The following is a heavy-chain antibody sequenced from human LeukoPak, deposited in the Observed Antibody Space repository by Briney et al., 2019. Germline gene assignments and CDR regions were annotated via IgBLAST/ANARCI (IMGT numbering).Heavy chain of an antibody. V-gene: IGHV1-18*01. D-gene: IGHD5-18*01. CDR3: ARWDTAMVGGAFDY. J-gene: IGHJ4*02. Sequence: ASVKVSCKASGYTFTSYGISRVRQAPGQGLEWMGWISAYNGNTNYAQKLQGRVTMTTDTSTSTAYMELRSLRSDDTAVYYCARWDTAMVGGAFDYWGQGTLVTVSS. CDR1: GYTFTSYG. CDR2: ISAYNGNT.